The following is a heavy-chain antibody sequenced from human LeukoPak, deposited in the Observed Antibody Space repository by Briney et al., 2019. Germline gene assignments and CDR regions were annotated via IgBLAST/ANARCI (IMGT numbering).Heavy chain of an antibody. CDR1: GFSFISYS. CDR3: ARDPRVVVPAYFYYYYMDV. V-gene: IGHV3-21*01. CDR2: ISSSGSDM. J-gene: IGHJ6*03. Sequence: GGSLRLSCAATGFSFISYSMNWVRLAPGKGLEWVSSISSSGSDMYYADSVRGRFIISRDNARNSLLLQMNSLRAEDTAVYFCARDPRVVVPAYFYYYYMDVWGKGTTVTVSS. D-gene: IGHD2-2*01.